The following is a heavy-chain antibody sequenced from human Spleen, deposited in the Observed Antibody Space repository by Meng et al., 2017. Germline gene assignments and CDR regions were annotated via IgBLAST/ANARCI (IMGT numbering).Heavy chain of an antibody. CDR2: ISSSSSYI. CDR1: GFTFSDYY. CDR3: ARDEINYYDSSGYYSTFDY. Sequence: GESLKISCAASGFTFSDYYMSWIRQAPGKGLEWVSSISSSSSYIYYADSVKGRFTVSRDNAKNSLYLQMNSLRAEDTAVYYCARDEINYYDSSGYYSTFDYWGQGTLVTVSS. V-gene: IGHV3-11*06. D-gene: IGHD3-22*01. J-gene: IGHJ4*02.